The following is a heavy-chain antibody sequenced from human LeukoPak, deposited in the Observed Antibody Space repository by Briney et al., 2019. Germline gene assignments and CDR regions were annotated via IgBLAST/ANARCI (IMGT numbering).Heavy chain of an antibody. J-gene: IGHJ3*01. V-gene: IGHV3-73*01. CDR2: TRSRANSYTT. Sequence: GGSLRLSCAASGFAFGVYAMHWVRQPPGKGLEWVGRTRSRANSYTTAFAASVKGRFTISRDDSKNTAFLQMNSLKTDDTAVYYCTRLVVGDAFDVWGQGTTVTVSS. CDR1: GFAFGVYA. D-gene: IGHD2-15*01. CDR3: TRLVVGDAFDV.